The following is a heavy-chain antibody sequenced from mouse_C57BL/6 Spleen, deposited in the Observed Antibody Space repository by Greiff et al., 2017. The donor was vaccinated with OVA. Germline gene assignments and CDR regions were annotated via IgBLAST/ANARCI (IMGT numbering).Heavy chain of an antibody. CDR1: GYTFTSYW. CDR2: IHPNSGST. Sequence: QVQLQQPGAELVKPGASVKLSCKASGYTFTSYWMHWVKQRPGQGLEWIGMIHPNSGSTNYNEKFKSKATLTVDKSSSTAYMKLSSLTSEDSAVYCCAGYDCDGAGFAYWGQGTLVTVSA. CDR3: AGYDCDGAGFAY. J-gene: IGHJ3*01. V-gene: IGHV1-64*01. D-gene: IGHD2-4*01.